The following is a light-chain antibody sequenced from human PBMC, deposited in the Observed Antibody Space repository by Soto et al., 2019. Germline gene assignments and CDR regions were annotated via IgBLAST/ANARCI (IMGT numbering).Light chain of an antibody. J-gene: IGKJ5*01. CDR3: QQSYTTPVT. V-gene: IGKV1-39*01. Sequence: DIQMTQSPSSLSASVGDRVTITCRASQSIRRFLNWYQQKPGKAPKLLIYAASSLESVVPSRFSRSGSGTGFTLTISSLQPEDFATYHCQQSYTTPVTLGQGTRLEIK. CDR2: AAS. CDR1: QSIRRF.